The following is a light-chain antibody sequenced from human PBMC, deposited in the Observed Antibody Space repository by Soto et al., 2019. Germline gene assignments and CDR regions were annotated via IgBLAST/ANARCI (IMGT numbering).Light chain of an antibody. Sequence: EIVLTQSPGTLSLSPGERATLSCRASQDVSSNYLAWYQQKSGQAPRLLLYGTSSRATGIPERFSGSGSGTDFTLTISRLEPEDFAVYYCQHYGSSRTFGQGTKVEIK. CDR2: GTS. CDR3: QHYGSSRT. CDR1: QDVSSNY. J-gene: IGKJ1*01. V-gene: IGKV3-20*01.